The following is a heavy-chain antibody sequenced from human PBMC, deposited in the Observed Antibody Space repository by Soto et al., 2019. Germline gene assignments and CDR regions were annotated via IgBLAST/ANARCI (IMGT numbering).Heavy chain of an antibody. CDR3: ARRTTVTMKFDY. V-gene: IGHV3-11*01. J-gene: IGHJ4*02. CDR1: GFTFSDYY. D-gene: IGHD4-17*01. Sequence: GSLRLSCAASGFTFSDYYMSWIRQAPGKGLEWVSYISSSGSTIYYADSVKGRFTISRDNAKNSLYLQMNSLRAEDTAVYYCARRTTVTMKFDYWGQGTLVTVSS. CDR2: ISSSGSTI.